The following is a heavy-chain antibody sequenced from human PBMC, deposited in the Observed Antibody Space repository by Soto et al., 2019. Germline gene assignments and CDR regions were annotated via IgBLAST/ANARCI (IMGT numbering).Heavy chain of an antibody. Sequence: QVQLVQSGAEVKKPGSSVKVSCKASGGTFSSYAISWVRQAPGQGLEWMGGIIPIFGKANYAQKFQGRVTLTAAESTSTAYLELSSLRSEDTAVYYCARDGGQHSGYYYYLDYWGQGTLVTVSS. V-gene: IGHV1-69*01. J-gene: IGHJ4*02. D-gene: IGHD3-22*01. CDR3: ARDGGQHSGYYYYLDY. CDR1: GGTFSSYA. CDR2: IIPIFGKA.